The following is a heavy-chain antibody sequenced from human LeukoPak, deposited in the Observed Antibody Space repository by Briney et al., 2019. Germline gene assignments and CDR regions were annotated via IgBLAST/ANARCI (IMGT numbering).Heavy chain of an antibody. CDR2: ISSHGGST. J-gene: IGHJ4*02. Sequence: GGSLSLSCSASGFTFSRYAMHWVRQAPRKGLEYVSAISSHGGSTYYADSVKGRFTISRDNSRNTLHLQMSSLRVEDTAVYYCVKDSSSGSYFDYWGQGTLVTVSS. D-gene: IGHD3-10*01. CDR1: GFTFSRYA. CDR3: VKDSSSGSYFDY. V-gene: IGHV3-64D*06.